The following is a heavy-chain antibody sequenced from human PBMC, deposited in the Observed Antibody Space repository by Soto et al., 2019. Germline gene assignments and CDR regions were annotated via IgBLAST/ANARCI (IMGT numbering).Heavy chain of an antibody. D-gene: IGHD6-19*01. Sequence: GGSLRLSCAASGFTFSSYWMSWVRQAPGKGLEWVANIKQDGSEKYYVDSVKGRFTISRDNAKNSLYLQMNSLRAEDTAVYYCVRDVYSSGWYYFDYWGQGTLVTV. J-gene: IGHJ4*02. CDR3: VRDVYSSGWYYFDY. CDR1: GFTFSSYW. CDR2: IKQDGSEK. V-gene: IGHV3-7*03.